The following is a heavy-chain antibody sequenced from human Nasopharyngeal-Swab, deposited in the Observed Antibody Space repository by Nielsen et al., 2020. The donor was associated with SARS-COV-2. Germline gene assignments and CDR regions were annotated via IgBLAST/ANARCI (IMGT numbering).Heavy chain of an antibody. CDR1: GFTFSSYS. D-gene: IGHD5-12*01. Sequence: GESLKISCAASGFTFSSYSMNWVRQAPGKGLEWVSSISSSSSYTYYADSVKGRFTISRDNSKNTLYLQMNSLRAEDTAVYYCAKDHYSGYDPNWFDPWGQGTLVTVSS. CDR3: AKDHYSGYDPNWFDP. V-gene: IGHV3-21*04. CDR2: ISSSSSYT. J-gene: IGHJ5*02.